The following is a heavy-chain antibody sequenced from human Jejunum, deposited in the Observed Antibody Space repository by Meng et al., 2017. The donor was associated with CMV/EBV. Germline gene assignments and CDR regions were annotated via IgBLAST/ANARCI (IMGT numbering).Heavy chain of an antibody. CDR2: IHDTGST. V-gene: IGHV4-30-4*08. CDR3: ARGSIFVSFDS. J-gene: IGHJ4*02. CDR1: GGSIGSGDYY. Sequence: VQSQGSGPGRVKPSRTPALTCSVSGGSIGSGDYYWSWIRQPPGKGLEWIGYIHDTGSTYYNPSLKSRVDISLGTSRNHFSLTLSSVTAEDTAVYFCARGSIFVSFDSWGQGTLVTVSS. D-gene: IGHD3-3*01.